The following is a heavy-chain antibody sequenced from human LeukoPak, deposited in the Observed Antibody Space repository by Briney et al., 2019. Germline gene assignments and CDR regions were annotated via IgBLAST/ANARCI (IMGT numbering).Heavy chain of an antibody. Sequence: PGGSLRLSCAASGFTFSTYAMSWVRQAPGKGLEWVSTISGSGGSTYYADSVKGRFTISRDNSKNTLYLQMNSLRAEDTAVYYCAKERSGAQWEPFDYWGQGTLVTVSS. D-gene: IGHD1-26*01. V-gene: IGHV3-23*01. CDR2: ISGSGGST. CDR3: AKERSGAQWEPFDY. J-gene: IGHJ4*02. CDR1: GFTFSTYA.